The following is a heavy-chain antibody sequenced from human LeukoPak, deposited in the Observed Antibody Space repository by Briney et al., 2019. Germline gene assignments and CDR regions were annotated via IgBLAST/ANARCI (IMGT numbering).Heavy chain of an antibody. CDR3: AITYYYDSSGYYHY. CDR1: GFTFTSSA. J-gene: IGHJ4*02. D-gene: IGHD3-22*01. CDR2: IVVGSGNT. Sequence: SVKVSCKASGFTFTSSATQWVRQARGQRLEWIGWIVVGSGNTNYAQKFQERVTITRDMSTSTAYMELRSLRSDDTAVYYCAITYYYDSSGYYHYWGQGTLVTVSS. V-gene: IGHV1-58*02.